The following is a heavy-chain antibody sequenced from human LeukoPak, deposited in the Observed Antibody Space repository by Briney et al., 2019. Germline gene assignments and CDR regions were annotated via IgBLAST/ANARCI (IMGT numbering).Heavy chain of an antibody. Sequence: GGSLRLSYTASGFSFSGHWMHWARQLPGKGLVWVSRISPTGSTTSYADSVKGRFTVSRDNAKNTLYLQVNNLRAEDTAVYYCARGPNSNWSGLDFWGQGTLLTVSS. V-gene: IGHV3-74*01. CDR1: GFSFSGHW. J-gene: IGHJ4*02. CDR2: ISPTGSTT. D-gene: IGHD6-6*01. CDR3: ARGPNSNWSGLDF.